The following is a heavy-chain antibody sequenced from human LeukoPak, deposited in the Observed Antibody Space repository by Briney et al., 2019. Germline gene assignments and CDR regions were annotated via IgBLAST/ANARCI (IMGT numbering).Heavy chain of an antibody. D-gene: IGHD1-7*01. CDR1: GYTFTGYY. CDR3: ARGLGITGTRGYYFDY. V-gene: IGHV1-2*02. J-gene: IGHJ4*02. Sequence: GASVKVSCKASGYTFTGYYMHWVRQAPGQGLEWMGWINPNSGGTNYAQKFQGRVTMTRDTSISTAYMELSRLRSDDTAVYYCARGLGITGTRGYYFDYWGQGTLATVSS. CDR2: INPNSGGT.